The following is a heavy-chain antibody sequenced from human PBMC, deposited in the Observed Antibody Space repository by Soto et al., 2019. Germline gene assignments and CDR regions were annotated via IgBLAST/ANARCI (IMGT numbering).Heavy chain of an antibody. D-gene: IGHD1-1*01. V-gene: IGHV6-1*01. CDR2: TYYTSKWYN. J-gene: IGHJ4*02. CDR3: AREELRGTTSFFDY. Sequence: QVPLQQSGPGLVKPSQTLSLTCAISGASVSSNSIRQSPSRGLEWLGRTYYTSKWYNDYAVSVKRRIAINPDTSKNQFSLQLNSVTPEDTAVYYCAREELRGTTSFFDYWGQGTLVTVSS. CDR1: GASVSSNS.